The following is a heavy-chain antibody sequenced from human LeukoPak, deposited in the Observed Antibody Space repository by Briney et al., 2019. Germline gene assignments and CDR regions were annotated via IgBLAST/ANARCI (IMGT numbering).Heavy chain of an antibody. J-gene: IGHJ4*02. D-gene: IGHD3-9*01. V-gene: IGHV3-15*01. CDR2: IKSKTDGGTT. CDR3: TTDFGYFDWLSLSY. Sequence: GGSLRLSCAASGFTFSNAWMSWVRQAPGKGLEWVGRIKSKTDGGTTDYAAPVKGRFTISRDDSKNTLYLQMNSLKTEDTAVYYCTTDFGYFDWLSLSYRGQGTLVTVSS. CDR1: GFTFSNAW.